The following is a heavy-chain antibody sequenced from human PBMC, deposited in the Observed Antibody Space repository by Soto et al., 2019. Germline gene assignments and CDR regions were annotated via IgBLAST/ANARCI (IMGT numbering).Heavy chain of an antibody. D-gene: IGHD3-10*01. J-gene: IGHJ6*02. CDR3: ARTMVRGVIREDYHYYGMDV. Sequence: AGGSLRLSCAASGFTFSDYYMSWIRQAPGKGLEWVSYISISGSTIYYADSVKGRFTISRDNAKNSLYLQMNSLRAEDTAVYYFARTMVRGVIREDYHYYGMDVWGQGTTVTVSS. V-gene: IGHV3-11*01. CDR1: GFTFSDYY. CDR2: ISISGSTI.